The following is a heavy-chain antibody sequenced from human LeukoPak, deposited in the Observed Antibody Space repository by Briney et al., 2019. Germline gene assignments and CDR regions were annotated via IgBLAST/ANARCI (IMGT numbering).Heavy chain of an antibody. CDR1: GFSFSNYG. J-gene: IGHJ6*02. Sequence: PGWPLRLSCAASGFSFSNYGIHWVRQAPGKGLEWVAVISYDGNNKYYADFVKGRFAISRDNAKHSLSLQMNSLRAEDTAMYYCAREGGSYYGSGSPDLYYYYDMDVWGQGTTVTVSS. D-gene: IGHD3-10*01. CDR2: ISYDGNNK. CDR3: AREGGSYYGSGSPDLYYYYDMDV. V-gene: IGHV3-30*03.